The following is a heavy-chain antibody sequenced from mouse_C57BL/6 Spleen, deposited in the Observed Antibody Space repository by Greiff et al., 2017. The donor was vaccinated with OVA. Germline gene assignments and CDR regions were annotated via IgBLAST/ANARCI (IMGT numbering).Heavy chain of an antibody. D-gene: IGHD2-1*01. CDR3: ARVNHRRDYAMDY. CDR2: INYDGSST. J-gene: IGHJ4*01. V-gene: IGHV5-16*01. Sequence: EVQRVESEGGLVQPGSSMKLSCTASGFTFSDYYMAWVRQVPEKGLEWVANINYDGSSTYYLDSLKSRFIISRDNAKNILYLQMSSLKAEDTATYYCARVNHRRDYAMDYWGQGTSVTVSS. CDR1: GFTFSDYY.